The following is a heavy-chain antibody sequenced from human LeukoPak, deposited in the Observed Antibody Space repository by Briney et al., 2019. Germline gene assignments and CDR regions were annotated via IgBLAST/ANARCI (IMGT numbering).Heavy chain of an antibody. CDR2: AYNRSKWYN. CDR1: GDSFSSNSAA. CDR3: AREPLLITMVRGSTPYGMDV. D-gene: IGHD3-10*01. V-gene: IGHV6-1*01. J-gene: IGHJ6*02. Sequence: SQTLSLTCAISGDSFSSNSAAWNWIRQSPSRGLEWLGRAYNRSKWYNDYAVSVKSRITINPDTSKNQFSLQLNSVTPEDTAVYYCAREPLLITMVRGSTPYGMDVWGQGTTVTVSS.